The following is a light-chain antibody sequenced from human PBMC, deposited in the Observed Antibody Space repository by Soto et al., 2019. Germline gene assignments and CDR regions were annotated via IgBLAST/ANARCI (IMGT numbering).Light chain of an antibody. CDR1: QSSSNY. V-gene: IGKV1-39*01. CDR3: QQSYRTPYT. CDR2: AAS. J-gene: IGKJ2*01. Sequence: DTQMTQSPSSLSASIGDRVTITCRANQSSSNYLNWYQQKPGKAPKLLIYAASSLQTGVPSRFSGSGSGTYFILTISSLQPEDFATYYCQQSYRTPYTFGQGTKLEIK.